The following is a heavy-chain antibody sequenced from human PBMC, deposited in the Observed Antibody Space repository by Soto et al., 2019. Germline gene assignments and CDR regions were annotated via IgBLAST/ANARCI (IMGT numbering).Heavy chain of an antibody. J-gene: IGHJ6*02. CDR2: IIPIFGTA. CDR1: GGTFSSYA. CDR3: AMSTTVTPYYYYGMDV. D-gene: IGHD4-17*01. V-gene: IGHV1-69*12. Sequence: QVQLVQSGAEVKKPGSSVKVSCKASGGTFSSYAISWVRQAPGQGLEWMGGIIPIFGTANYAQKFQGRVTITADASTSTAYMELSSLRSEDTAVYYCAMSTTVTPYYYYGMDVWGQGTTVTVSS.